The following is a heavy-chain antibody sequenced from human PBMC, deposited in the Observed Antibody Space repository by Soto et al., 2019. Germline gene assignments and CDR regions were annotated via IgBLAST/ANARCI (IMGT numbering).Heavy chain of an antibody. CDR3: ARSGEHTFDH. V-gene: IGHV1-18*01. D-gene: IGHD6-25*01. CDR1: GYTFTNYV. CDR2: ISPLKGNT. Sequence: ASVKVSCKASGYTFTNYVIHWIRQAPGQGLEWMAWISPLKGNTNYAQKVQGRVTVTTDTSTNTVYMHLSGLRSDDTALYFCARSGEHTFDHRGQGSLVTVSS. J-gene: IGHJ4*02.